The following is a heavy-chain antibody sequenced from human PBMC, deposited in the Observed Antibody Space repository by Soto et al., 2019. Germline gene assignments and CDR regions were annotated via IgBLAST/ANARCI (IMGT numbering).Heavy chain of an antibody. CDR3: ARGQWGAFDL. CDR1: GFTFSYYW. J-gene: IGHJ3*01. Sequence: DVQLVESGGGSVQPGGSLSLSCAATGFTFSYYWMHWVRQAPGKGLVWVSRIHSDGSSTTDADSVKGRFTISRDNAKNTLYLQMHSLRAEDTAVYYCARGQWGAFDLWGQGTMGTVAS. CDR2: IHSDGSST. D-gene: IGHD1-26*01. V-gene: IGHV3-74*01.